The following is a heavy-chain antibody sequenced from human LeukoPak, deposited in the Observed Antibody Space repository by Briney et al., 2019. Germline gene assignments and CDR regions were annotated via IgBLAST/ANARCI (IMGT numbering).Heavy chain of an antibody. J-gene: IGHJ4*02. CDR3: ARDQDFRSGRYRRDSDY. CDR1: GYTFTSFV. Sequence: ASVKVSCKASGYTFTSFVINWVRQAPGQGPEWMGWVNTITGTPTYAQGFTGRFVFSLDTSVSTAYLEINNLRADDTAVYYCARDQDFRSGRYRRDSDYWGQGTLVTVSS. D-gene: IGHD3-3*01. CDR2: VNTITGTP. V-gene: IGHV7-4-1*02.